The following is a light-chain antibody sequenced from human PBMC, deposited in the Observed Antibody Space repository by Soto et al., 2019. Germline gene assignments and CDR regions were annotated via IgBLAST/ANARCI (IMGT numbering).Light chain of an antibody. J-gene: IGKJ1*01. CDR2: GAS. Sequence: EIVMTQSPATLSVSPGERATLSCRASQSVSSNLAWYQQKPGQAPRLLSYGASTRATGIPARFSGSGSGTEFTLTISSLPSEDFAVYYCQQYNNWPRTFGQGTKVEIK. V-gene: IGKV3-15*01. CDR1: QSVSSN. CDR3: QQYNNWPRT.